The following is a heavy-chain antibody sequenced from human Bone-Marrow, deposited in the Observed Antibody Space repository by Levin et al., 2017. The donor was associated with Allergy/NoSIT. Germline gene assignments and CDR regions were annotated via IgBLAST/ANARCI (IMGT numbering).Heavy chain of an antibody. J-gene: IGHJ4*02. CDR3: AKIASGRDGYNVGVPFDY. V-gene: IGHV3-23*01. D-gene: IGHD5-24*01. CDR1: GFTFINYA. CDR2: ISGSGST. Sequence: PGGSLRLSCAASGFTFINYAMTWVRQAPGKGLEWVSVISGSGSTYYVDSVKGRFTISRDNSKNTLYLQMNSLRVEDTAVYYCAKIASGRDGYNVGVPFDYWGQGILVTVAS.